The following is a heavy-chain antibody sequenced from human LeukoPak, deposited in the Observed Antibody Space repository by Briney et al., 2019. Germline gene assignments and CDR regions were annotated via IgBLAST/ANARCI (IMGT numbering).Heavy chain of an antibody. J-gene: IGHJ4*02. Sequence: ASVKVSCKASGYTFTGYYVHWVRQAPGQGLEWMGWINPNSGGTNYAQKFQGRVTMTRDTSISTAYMELSRLRSDGTAVYYCARYVMGLDFWGQGTLVTVSS. D-gene: IGHD2-8*01. CDR3: ARYVMGLDF. V-gene: IGHV1-2*02. CDR2: INPNSGGT. CDR1: GYTFTGYY.